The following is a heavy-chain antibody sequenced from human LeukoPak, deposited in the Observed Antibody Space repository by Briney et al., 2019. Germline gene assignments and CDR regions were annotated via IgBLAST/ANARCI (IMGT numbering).Heavy chain of an antibody. CDR3: TTVYCSSTSCAMSGNY. CDR2: IKSKTEGETA. J-gene: IGHJ4*02. Sequence: GGSLTLSCAASGFTFTNAWMSWVRQAPGKGLEWVGRIKSKTEGETADYVAPVKGRFTISRDDSKNTLYLHMNSLKTEDTAVYYCTTVYCSSTSCAMSGNYWGQGTLVTVSS. CDR1: GFTFTNAW. V-gene: IGHV3-15*01. D-gene: IGHD2-2*01.